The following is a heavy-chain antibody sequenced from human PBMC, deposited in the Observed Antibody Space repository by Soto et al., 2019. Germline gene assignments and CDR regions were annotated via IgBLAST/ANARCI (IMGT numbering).Heavy chain of an antibody. CDR1: GFTFTSYS. V-gene: IGHV3-23*01. Sequence: GGSLRLSCGSSGFTFTSYSMNLVRQAPGKGLEWVSAIIGSGGSTYYADSVKGRFTITRDKSKTTLYLQMNSLRAEDTAIYYCAKEGGYSFGPGNYYGMDVWGQGTTVTVSS. CDR3: AKEGGYSFGPGNYYGMDV. D-gene: IGHD5-18*01. CDR2: IIGSGGST. J-gene: IGHJ6*02.